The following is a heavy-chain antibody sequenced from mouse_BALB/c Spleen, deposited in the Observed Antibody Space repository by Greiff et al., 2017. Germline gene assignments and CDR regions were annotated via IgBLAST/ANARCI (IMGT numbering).Heavy chain of an antibody. V-gene: IGHV1-5*01. Sequence: EVQLQQSGTVLARPGASVKMSCKASGYSFTSYWMHWVKQRPGQGLEWIGAIYPGNSDTSYNQKFKGKAKLTAVTSASTAYMELSSLTNEDSAVYYCTGIYYGNSPGYFDYWGQGTTLTVSS. CDR2: IYPGNSDT. CDR1: GYSFTSYW. CDR3: TGIYYGNSPGYFDY. J-gene: IGHJ2*01. D-gene: IGHD1-1*01.